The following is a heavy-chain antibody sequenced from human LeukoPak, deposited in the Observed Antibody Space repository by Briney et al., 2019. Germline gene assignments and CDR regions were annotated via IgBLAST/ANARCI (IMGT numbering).Heavy chain of an antibody. CDR1: GGSISSYY. D-gene: IGHD7-27*01. V-gene: IGHV4-59*01. J-gene: IGHJ4*02. CDR3: ARDDQTGDPFFDY. CDR2: IYYSGST. Sequence: SETLSLTCTVSGGSISSYYWSWIRQPPGKGLEWIGYIYYSGSTNYNPSLKSRVTISVDTSKNQFSLKLSSVTAADTAVYYCARDDQTGDPFFDYWGQGTLVAVSS.